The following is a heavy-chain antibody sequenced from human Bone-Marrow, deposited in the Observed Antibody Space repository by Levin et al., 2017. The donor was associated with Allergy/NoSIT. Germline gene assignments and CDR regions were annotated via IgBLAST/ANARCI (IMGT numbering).Heavy chain of an antibody. J-gene: IGHJ6*04. CDR1: GASIKSVTHY. Sequence: PSQTLSLTCNVSGASIKSVTHYWNWIRKSAGKEMEWIGRVYTHGGATYNPSLGGRVTISVDTSKNLLSLNLRPVTAADTAIYYLASGVAGVDYDPVTGHFIAYYVYQMDVWGRGTTVTVSS. CDR2: VYTHGGA. CDR3: ASGVAGVDYDPVTGHFIAYYVYQMDV. V-gene: IGHV4-61*02. D-gene: IGHD3-9*01.